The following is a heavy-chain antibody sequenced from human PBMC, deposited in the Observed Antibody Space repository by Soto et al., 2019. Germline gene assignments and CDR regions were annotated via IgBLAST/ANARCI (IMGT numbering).Heavy chain of an antibody. CDR1: GGSISSSSYY. V-gene: IGHV4-39*01. D-gene: IGHD3-22*01. CDR2: IYYSGST. J-gene: IGHJ6*02. Sequence: PSETLSLTCTVSGGSISSSSYYWGWIRQPPGKGLEWIGSIYYSGSTYYNPSLKSRVTISVDTSKNQFSLKLSSVTAADTAVYYCARHGRVVGGYYPSTLEYGMDVWGQGTTVTVSS. CDR3: ARHGRVVGGYYPSTLEYGMDV.